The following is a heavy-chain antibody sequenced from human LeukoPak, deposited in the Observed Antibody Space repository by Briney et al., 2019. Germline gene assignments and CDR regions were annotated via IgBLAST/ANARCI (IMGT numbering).Heavy chain of an antibody. CDR2: ISSSGSTI. Sequence: GGSLRLSCAASGFTFSSYEMNWVRQAPGKGLEWVSYISSSGSTIYYADSVKGRFTISRDSAKNSLYLQMNSLRAEDTAVYYCASIDGDGSGSYDYWGQGTLVTVSS. CDR1: GFTFSSYE. D-gene: IGHD3-10*01. CDR3: ASIDGDGSGSYDY. J-gene: IGHJ4*02. V-gene: IGHV3-48*03.